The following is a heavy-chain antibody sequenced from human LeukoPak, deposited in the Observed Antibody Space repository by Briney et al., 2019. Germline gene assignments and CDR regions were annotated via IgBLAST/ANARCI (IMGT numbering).Heavy chain of an antibody. CDR3: AGSWIQPQYYFDY. V-gene: IGHV4-59*01. J-gene: IGHJ4*02. D-gene: IGHD5-18*01. CDR2: IYYSGST. CDR1: GCSFSSYD. Sequence: AESLSLTCTVSGCSFSSYDLSWVRQPPGKGLEWVGYIYYSGSTNYNASLKSRVTISVDTSKNQFSLKLSYVTAADTAVYYCAGSWIQPQYYFDYWGQGTLVTVSS.